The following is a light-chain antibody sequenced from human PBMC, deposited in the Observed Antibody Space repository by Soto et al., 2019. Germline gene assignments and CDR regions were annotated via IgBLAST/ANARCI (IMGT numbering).Light chain of an antibody. CDR1: ESLGNNY. CDR3: QQYGRLPIT. V-gene: IGKV3-20*01. J-gene: IGKJ5*01. CDR2: GAT. Sequence: EMVLTQSPGTLSLSPGESATLSCRASESLGNNYLAWYKQKPGQSPRLLFSGATSRASGIPDRFSGSGSGTDFTLTISRVEPEDFGIYFCQQYGRLPITFGQGTRLEMK.